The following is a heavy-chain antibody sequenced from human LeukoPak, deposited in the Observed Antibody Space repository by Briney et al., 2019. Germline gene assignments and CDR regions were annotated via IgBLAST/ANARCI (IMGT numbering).Heavy chain of an antibody. D-gene: IGHD5-18*01. J-gene: IGHJ4*02. CDR1: GGSISSYD. V-gene: IGHV4-59*12. CDR3: ASLVGEVDTAMAKGFDY. Sequence: SETLSLTCTVSGGSISSYDWSWIRQPPGKRLEWIGYIYYSGSTNYNPALTSPVTISVDPSKNQVSLKLTSVTAADRAVYYCASLVGEVDTAMAKGFDYWGQGTLVTVSS. CDR2: IYYSGST.